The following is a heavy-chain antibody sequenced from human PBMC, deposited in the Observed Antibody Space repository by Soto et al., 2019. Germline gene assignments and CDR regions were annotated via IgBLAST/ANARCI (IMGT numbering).Heavy chain of an antibody. CDR2: INAGNGNT. CDR1: GYTFTSYA. J-gene: IGHJ4*02. D-gene: IGHD3-10*01. Sequence: QVQLVQSGAEVKKPGASVKVSCKASGYTFTSYAMHWVRQAPGQRLEWMGWINAGNGNTKYSQKFQGRVTITRDTSASTAYMELSSLRSEDTAVYYCARAPYYGSWSYHLAYWGQGTLVTVSS. V-gene: IGHV1-3*01. CDR3: ARAPYYGSWSYHLAY.